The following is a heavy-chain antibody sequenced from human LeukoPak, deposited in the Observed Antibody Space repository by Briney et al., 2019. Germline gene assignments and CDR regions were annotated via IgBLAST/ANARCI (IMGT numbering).Heavy chain of an antibody. V-gene: IGHV3-66*01. CDR2: IYSDGST. CDR3: ARVFDFWSGLSYFDY. CDR1: GFTASSNY. D-gene: IGHD3-3*01. J-gene: IGHJ4*02. Sequence: GGSLRLSCAASGFTASSNYISWVRQAPGKGLEWVSVIYSDGSTYYADSVKGRFTISRDSSKNTLYLQMNSLRVEDTAVYYCARVFDFWSGLSYFDYWGQGTLVTVSS.